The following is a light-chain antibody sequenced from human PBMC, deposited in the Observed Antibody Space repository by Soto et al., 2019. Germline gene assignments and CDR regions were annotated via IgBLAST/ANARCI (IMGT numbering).Light chain of an antibody. CDR1: SSDVGGYNY. CDR3: SSYAGSNNLVV. J-gene: IGLJ2*01. Sequence: QSALTQPPSASGSPGQSVTISCTGTSSDVGGYNYVSWYQQHPGKAPKLMIYEVSKRPSGVPDRFSASKSANTASLTVSGLQAEDEADYYCSSYAGSNNLVVFGGGTKLTV. V-gene: IGLV2-8*01. CDR2: EVS.